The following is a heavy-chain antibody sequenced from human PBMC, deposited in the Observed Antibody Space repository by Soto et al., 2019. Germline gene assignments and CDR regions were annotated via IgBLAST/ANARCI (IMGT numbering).Heavy chain of an antibody. CDR1: GGSINSYW. D-gene: IGHD3-10*01. CDR3: ARDIGSFAYGEGY. CDR2: VYSSGTT. J-gene: IGHJ4*02. V-gene: IGHV4-4*07. Sequence: SETLSLTCSVSGGSINSYWWSWIRQPAGKGLEWIGRVYSSGTTDYNPSLNSRATMSVETSKNQFSLKLSSVTAADTAVYYCARDIGSFAYGEGYWGQGIQVTVSS.